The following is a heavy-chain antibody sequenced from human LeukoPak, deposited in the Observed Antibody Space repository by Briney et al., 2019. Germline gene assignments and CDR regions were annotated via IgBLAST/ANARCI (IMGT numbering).Heavy chain of an antibody. J-gene: IGHJ4*02. CDR1: GFTFSSYA. Sequence: AGGSLRLSCAASGFTFSSYAMSWVRQAPGKGLEWVSAISCSGGSTYYADSVKGRFTISRDNSKNTLYLQMNSLRAEDTAVYYCAKAQYSSGWGPDYWGQGTLVTVSS. CDR2: ISCSGGST. D-gene: IGHD6-19*01. V-gene: IGHV3-23*01. CDR3: AKAQYSSGWGPDY.